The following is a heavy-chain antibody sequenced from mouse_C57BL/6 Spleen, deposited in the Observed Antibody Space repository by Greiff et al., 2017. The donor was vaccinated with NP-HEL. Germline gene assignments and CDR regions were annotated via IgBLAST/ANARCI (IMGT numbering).Heavy chain of an antibody. CDR1: GFTFTDYY. CDR2: IRNKANGYTT. V-gene: IGHV7-3*01. D-gene: IGHD2-3*01. J-gene: IGHJ1*03. Sequence: EVHLVESGGGLVQPGGSLSLSCAASGFTFTDYYMSWVRQPPGKALEWLGFIRNKANGYTTEYSASVKGRFTISRDNSQSILYLQMNALRAEDSATYYCASYYDGYSPWYVDVWGTGTTVTVSS. CDR3: ASYYDGYSPWYVDV.